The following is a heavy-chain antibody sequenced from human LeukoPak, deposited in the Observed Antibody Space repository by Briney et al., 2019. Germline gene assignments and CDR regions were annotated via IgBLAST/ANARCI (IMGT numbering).Heavy chain of an antibody. CDR1: GYTFTGYY. J-gene: IGHJ4*02. V-gene: IGHV1-2*02. Sequence: RASVKVSCKASGYTFTGYYMHWVRQAPGPGLEWMGWINPNSGGTNYAQKFQGRVTMTRDTSISTAYMELSRPRSDDTAVYYCARVRKSFTIFGVVTYFDYWGQGTLVTVSS. D-gene: IGHD3-3*01. CDR3: ARVRKSFTIFGVVTYFDY. CDR2: INPNSGGT.